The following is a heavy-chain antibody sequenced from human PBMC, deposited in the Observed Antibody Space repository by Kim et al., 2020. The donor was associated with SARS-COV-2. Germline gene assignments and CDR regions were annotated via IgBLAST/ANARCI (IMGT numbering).Heavy chain of an antibody. CDR2: IHTGTGNS. CDR3: ATDLISATGTAY. CDR1: GYSLTWST. J-gene: IGHJ4*02. D-gene: IGHD3-9*01. V-gene: IGHV1-3*04. Sequence: SVKVSCKTSGYSLTWSTVHWVRQAPGQRLDWMGWIHTGTGNSKSSEKFQGRVTFTRDTSTRTVFMELNTLTSEDTAIYFCATDLISATGTAYWGQGTLVTVSS.